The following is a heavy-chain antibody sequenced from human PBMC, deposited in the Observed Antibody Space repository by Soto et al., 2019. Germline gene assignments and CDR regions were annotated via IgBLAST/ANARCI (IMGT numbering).Heavy chain of an antibody. V-gene: IGHV4-30-4*01. D-gene: IGHD6-6*01. J-gene: IGHJ6*02. Sequence: SETLSLTCSVSGDSISSADYFWTWIRQSPGKGLEWMGYIFHSGTTYYNPSLKGRLLISIENSKNQFSLKLSSVTAADTAVYYCAGEYSSSSRYYYYGMDVWGQGTTVTVSS. CDR1: GDSISSADYF. CDR2: IFHSGTT. CDR3: AGEYSSSSRYYYYGMDV.